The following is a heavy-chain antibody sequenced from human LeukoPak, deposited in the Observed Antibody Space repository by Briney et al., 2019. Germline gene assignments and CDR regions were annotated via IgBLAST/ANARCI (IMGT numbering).Heavy chain of an antibody. Sequence: ASVRVSCKASGYTFTSFALSWVRQAPGQGLEWMGWISAYGGDTNYAPKFQDRLTMTTDTSTSTAYMELRSLRYDDTAVYYCAREFGGRGTFDIWGQGTMITVPS. D-gene: IGHD3-16*01. CDR2: ISAYGGDT. CDR3: AREFGGRGTFDI. CDR1: GYTFTSFA. J-gene: IGHJ3*02. V-gene: IGHV1-18*01.